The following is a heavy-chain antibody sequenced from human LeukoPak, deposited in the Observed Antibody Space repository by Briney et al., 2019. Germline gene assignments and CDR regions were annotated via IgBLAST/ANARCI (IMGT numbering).Heavy chain of an antibody. J-gene: IGHJ4*02. V-gene: IGHV3-30*18. D-gene: IGHD2-2*01. CDR3: AKGPLRGTAAAIDY. CDR1: GFTFNNYG. Sequence: GSLRLSCAASGFTFNNYGMHWVRQAPGKGLEWVAVISYDGRNKHYPDSLKGRFTISRDISTDTLWLQMDSLRTEDTAVYYCAKGPLRGTAAAIDYWGQGTLVTVSS. CDR2: ISYDGRNK.